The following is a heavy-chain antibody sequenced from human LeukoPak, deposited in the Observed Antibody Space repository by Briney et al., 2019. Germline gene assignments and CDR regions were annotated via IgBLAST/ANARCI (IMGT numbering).Heavy chain of an antibody. J-gene: IGHJ4*02. Sequence: ASVKVSCKASGGTFSNYAISWVRQAPGQGLEWMGGFDPEDGETIYAQKFQGRVTMTEHTSTDTAYMELSSLRSEDTAVYYCGVGIAGHFDYWGPGTLVTVSS. CDR3: GVGIAGHFDY. V-gene: IGHV1-24*01. D-gene: IGHD6-13*01. CDR1: GGTFSNYA. CDR2: FDPEDGET.